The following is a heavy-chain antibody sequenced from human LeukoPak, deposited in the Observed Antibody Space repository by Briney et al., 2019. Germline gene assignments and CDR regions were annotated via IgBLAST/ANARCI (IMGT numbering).Heavy chain of an antibody. CDR1: GFTFDDYG. D-gene: IGHD3-3*01. CDR2: INWNGGST. CDR3: ARGGMGGFSPREFDY. J-gene: IGHJ4*02. Sequence: GGSLRLSCAASGFTFDDYGMSWVRQAPGKGLEWVSGINWNGGSTGYADSVKGRFTISRDNAKNSLYLQMNSLRAEDTALYYCARGGMGGFSPREFDYWGQGTLVTVSS. V-gene: IGHV3-20*04.